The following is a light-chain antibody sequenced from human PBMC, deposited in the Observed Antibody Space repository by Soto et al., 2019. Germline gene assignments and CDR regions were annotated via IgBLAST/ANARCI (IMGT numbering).Light chain of an antibody. V-gene: IGKV3-15*01. CDR3: QQYNTWPPYT. Sequence: IMIPPSPSPLSSPPGERVILSCRVSYNIGSNLAWYQQRPGQAPRLLMYCASTRAAETPARFSGSGSATDFTLTISSLQSEDFAVYYCQQYNTWPPYTFGQGTKVDIK. CDR1: YNIGSN. J-gene: IGKJ2*01. CDR2: CAS.